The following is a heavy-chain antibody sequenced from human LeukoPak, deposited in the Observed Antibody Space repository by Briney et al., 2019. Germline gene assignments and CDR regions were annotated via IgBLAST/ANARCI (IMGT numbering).Heavy chain of an antibody. CDR3: AIDGGSYYDY. D-gene: IGHD1-26*01. J-gene: IGHJ4*02. CDR2: MNPNSGNT. CDR1: GYTFTRYD. V-gene: IGHV1-8*01. Sequence: ASVKVSCKASGYTFTRYDINWVRQATGQGLEWMGWMNPNSGNTGYAQKFQGRVIMTRNTSISTAYMELRSLRSEDTGVYYCAIDGGSYYDYWGQGTLVTVSS.